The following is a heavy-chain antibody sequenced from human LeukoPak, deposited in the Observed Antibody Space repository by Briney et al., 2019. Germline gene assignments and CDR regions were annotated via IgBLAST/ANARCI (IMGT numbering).Heavy chain of an antibody. J-gene: IGHJ4*02. Sequence: PGGSLRLSCAASGFTFSSYAMSWVRQAPGKGLEWVSAISGSGGSTYYADSVKGRFTISRDNSKNTLYLQMNSLRAEDTAVYYCAKIGGTWIQLWLQHPFDYWGQGTLVTVSS. CDR3: AKIGGTWIQLWLQHPFDY. CDR1: GFTFSSYA. CDR2: ISGSGGST. D-gene: IGHD5-18*01. V-gene: IGHV3-23*01.